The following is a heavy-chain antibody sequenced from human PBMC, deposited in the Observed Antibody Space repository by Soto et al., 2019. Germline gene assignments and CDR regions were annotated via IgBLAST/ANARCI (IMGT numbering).Heavy chain of an antibody. V-gene: IGHV1-3*01. CDR3: ARGDTMVRGVISYYGMDV. Sequence: ASVKVSCTASGYTFTSYDMHWVRQTPGQRLEWMGWINAGNGNTKYSQKFQGRVTITRDTSASTAYMELSSLRSEDTAVYYCARGDTMVRGVISYYGMDVWGQGTTVTVSS. J-gene: IGHJ6*02. CDR2: INAGNGNT. D-gene: IGHD3-10*01. CDR1: GYTFTSYD.